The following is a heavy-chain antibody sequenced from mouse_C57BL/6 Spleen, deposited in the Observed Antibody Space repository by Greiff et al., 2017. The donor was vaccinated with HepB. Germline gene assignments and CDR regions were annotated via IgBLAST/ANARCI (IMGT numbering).Heavy chain of an antibody. CDR1: GYTFTDYE. CDR3: TRKATVVPWYFDV. CDR2: IDPETGGT. D-gene: IGHD1-1*01. J-gene: IGHJ1*03. Sequence: QVQLKQSGAELVRPGASVTLSCKASGYTFTDYEMHWVKQTPVHGLAWIGAIDPETGGTAYNQKFKGKAILTADKSSSTAYMELRSLTSEDSAVYYCTRKATVVPWYFDVWGTGTTVTVSS. V-gene: IGHV1-15*01.